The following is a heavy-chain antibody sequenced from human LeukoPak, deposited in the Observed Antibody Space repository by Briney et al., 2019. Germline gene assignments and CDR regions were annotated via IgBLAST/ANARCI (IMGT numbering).Heavy chain of an antibody. J-gene: IGHJ4*02. CDR1: GFTFSNYA. V-gene: IGHV3-53*01. CDR3: ARGGYY. D-gene: IGHD3-16*01. Sequence: QPGGSLRLSCAASGFTFSNYAMSWVRHAPGRGLECVSDIYRDGSTYYADSVKGRFTISRDNSKNTLYLQMNSLRAEDTAVYYCARGGYYWGQGTLVTVSS. CDR2: IYRDGST.